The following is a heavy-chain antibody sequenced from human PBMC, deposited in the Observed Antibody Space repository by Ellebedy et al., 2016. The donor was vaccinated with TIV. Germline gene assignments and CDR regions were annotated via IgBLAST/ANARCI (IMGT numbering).Heavy chain of an antibody. Sequence: AASVKVSCKASGYTFTDYYVHWVRQAPGQGLEWMGLINPSNGGTNHTQKFQDRVTMTSDTSISTAYMDLRRLRSDDTAVYFCARVFNRGSYAMDVWGQGTTVTVSS. CDR1: GYTFTDYY. V-gene: IGHV1-2*02. D-gene: IGHD1-26*01. J-gene: IGHJ6*02. CDR3: ARVFNRGSYAMDV. CDR2: INPSNGGT.